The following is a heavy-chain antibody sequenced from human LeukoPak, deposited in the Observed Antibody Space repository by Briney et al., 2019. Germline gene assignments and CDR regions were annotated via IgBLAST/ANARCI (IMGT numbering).Heavy chain of an antibody. V-gene: IGHV3-48*02. CDR1: GFTFSTYS. CDR3: ARVDWMIGAFDI. Sequence: PGGSLRLSCAASGFTFSTYSMNWVRQAPGKGLEWVSYITSSSSTIYYADSVRGRFTISRDNAKNSLYLQMNNLRDEDTAVYYCARVDWMIGAFDIWGQGTMVTVSS. CDR2: ITSSSSTI. D-gene: IGHD3-22*01. J-gene: IGHJ3*02.